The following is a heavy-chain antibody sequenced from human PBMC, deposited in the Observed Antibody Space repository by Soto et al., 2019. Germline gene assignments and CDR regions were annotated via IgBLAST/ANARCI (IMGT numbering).Heavy chain of an antibody. Sequence: TGGSLRLSCAASGFTFASYAMSWVRQAPGKGLEWVSAISGSGGRTYHADSVKGRFTISRDNSKNTLYMQMNSLRAEDTAVYYCAHYDTLTGFDYWGQGTLVTVSS. J-gene: IGHJ4*02. CDR2: ISGSGGRT. CDR3: AHYDTLTGFDY. D-gene: IGHD3-9*01. CDR1: GFTFASYA. V-gene: IGHV3-23*01.